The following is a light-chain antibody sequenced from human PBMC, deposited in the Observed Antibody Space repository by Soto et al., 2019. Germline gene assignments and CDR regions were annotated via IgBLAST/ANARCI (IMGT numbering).Light chain of an antibody. CDR2: RNN. CDR1: SSNIGSNS. V-gene: IGLV1-47*01. CDR3: AAWDDSLTGSWV. J-gene: IGLJ3*02. Sequence: QSVLTQPPSASGTPGQRVTISCSGSSSNIGSNSVYWYQQLPGTAPKLLIYRNNQRPSGVPDRFSGSKSGTSASLAISGLRSEDEADYYCAAWDDSLTGSWVFGGGTKVTVL.